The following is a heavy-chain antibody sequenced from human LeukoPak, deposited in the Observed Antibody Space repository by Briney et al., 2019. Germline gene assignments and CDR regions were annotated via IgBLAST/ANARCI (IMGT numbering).Heavy chain of an antibody. Sequence: PGRSLRLSCAASGFTFSSYSMNWVRQAPGKGLEWVSYISSSSSTIYYADSVKGRFTISRDNAKNSLYLQMNSLRAEDTAVYYCASLTFGDDYWGQGTLVTVSS. CDR3: ASLTFGDDY. D-gene: IGHD3-16*01. V-gene: IGHV3-48*04. CDR2: ISSSSSTI. CDR1: GFTFSSYS. J-gene: IGHJ4*02.